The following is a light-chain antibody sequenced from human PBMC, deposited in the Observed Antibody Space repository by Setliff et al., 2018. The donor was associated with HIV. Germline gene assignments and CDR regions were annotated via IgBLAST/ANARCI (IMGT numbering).Light chain of an antibody. Sequence: QSALTQPASVSGSPGQSITISCIGTSSDVGGYNYVSWYQQHPGKVPKLKIYEVIKRPSGVSNRFSGSKSGNTASLTISGLQAEDEADYYCCSYAGSSYVFGTGTKVTVL. CDR3: CSYAGSSYV. CDR1: SSDVGGYNY. CDR2: EVI. J-gene: IGLJ1*01. V-gene: IGLV2-23*02.